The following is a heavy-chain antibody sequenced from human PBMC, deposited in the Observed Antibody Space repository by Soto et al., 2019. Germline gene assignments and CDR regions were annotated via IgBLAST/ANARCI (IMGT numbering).Heavy chain of an antibody. J-gene: IGHJ4*02. CDR2: INPDTGST. CDR1: GYQFTGSY. V-gene: IGHV1-2*02. CDR3: ARQYCSGTSCYWYFDF. D-gene: IGHD2-2*01. Sequence: QVRLVQSGADVQRPGASMNISCQASGYQFTGSYLHWVRRAPGHGLQWMGMINPDTGSTTYAETFQERVPMTTDTSAGTVFLGLGTLTSDDTATYYCARQYCSGTSCYWYFDFWGQGTFVSVSS.